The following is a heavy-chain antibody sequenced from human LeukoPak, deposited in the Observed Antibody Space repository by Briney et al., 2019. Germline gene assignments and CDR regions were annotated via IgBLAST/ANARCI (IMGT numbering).Heavy chain of an antibody. D-gene: IGHD6-19*01. CDR2: IYYSGST. CDR1: GGSISSYY. J-gene: IGHJ4*02. V-gene: IGHV4-59*01. Sequence: SETLSLTCTVSGGSISSYYWSWIRQPPGKGLEWIGYIYYSGSTNYNPSLKSRVTISVDTSKNQFSLKLSSVTAADTAVYYCAKDAEQWLVPRHPLFDYWGQGTLVTVSS. CDR3: AKDAEQWLVPRHPLFDY.